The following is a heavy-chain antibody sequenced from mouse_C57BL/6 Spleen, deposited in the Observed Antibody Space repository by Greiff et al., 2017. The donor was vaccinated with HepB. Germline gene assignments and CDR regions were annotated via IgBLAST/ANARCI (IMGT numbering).Heavy chain of an antibody. D-gene: IGHD1-1*01. V-gene: IGHV3-6*01. Sequence: VQLQQSGPGLVKPSQSLSLTCSVTGYSITSGYYWNWIRQFPGNKLEWMGYISYDGSNNYNPSLKNRISITRDTSKNQFFLKLNSVTTEDTATYYCAYYYYGSSYYAMDYWGQGTSVTVSS. J-gene: IGHJ4*01. CDR2: ISYDGSN. CDR1: GYSITSGYY. CDR3: AYYYYGSSYYAMDY.